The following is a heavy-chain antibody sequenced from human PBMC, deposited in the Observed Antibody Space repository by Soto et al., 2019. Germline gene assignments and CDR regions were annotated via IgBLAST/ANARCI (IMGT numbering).Heavy chain of an antibody. Sequence: ASVKVSCKFSGYTLTELSMHWVRQAPGKELEWMGGFDPEDGETIYAQKFQGRVTMTEDTSTDTAYMELSSLRSEDTAVYYCATLIIAVAGIPALYFQHWGQGTLVTISS. CDR2: FDPEDGET. CDR1: GYTLTELS. J-gene: IGHJ1*01. V-gene: IGHV1-24*01. CDR3: ATLIIAVAGIPALYFQH. D-gene: IGHD6-19*01.